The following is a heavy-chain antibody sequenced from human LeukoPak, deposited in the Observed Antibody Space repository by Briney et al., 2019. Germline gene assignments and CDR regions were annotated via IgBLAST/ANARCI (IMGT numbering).Heavy chain of an antibody. V-gene: IGHV1-69*04. J-gene: IGHJ6*02. CDR1: GGTFSSYA. D-gene: IGHD3-22*01. CDR3: AREVAGYYYDSSGYYVYGMDV. CDR2: IIPILGIA. Sequence: SVKVSCKASGGTFSSYAISWVRQAPGQGLEWMGRIIPILGIANYAQKFQGRVTITADKSTSTAYMELSSLRSEDTAVYYCAREVAGYYYDSSGYYVYGMDVWGQGTTVTVSS.